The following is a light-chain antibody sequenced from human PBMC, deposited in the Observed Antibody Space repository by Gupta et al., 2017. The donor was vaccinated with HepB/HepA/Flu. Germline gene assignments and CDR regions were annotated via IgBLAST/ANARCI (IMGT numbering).Light chain of an antibody. CDR1: SGPVTSGHY. CDR2: DTT. Sequence: QVVVTPEPSLTVSPGGTVTLTCGSNSGPVTSGHYTYWFQQKPGQAPRTLIYDTTKKHSWTPARFSGSLLGGKAALALTGAQPDDEADYQCFLSHVAGRVFGGGTRLTVL. V-gene: IGLV7-46*01. CDR3: FLSHVAGRV. J-gene: IGLJ2*01.